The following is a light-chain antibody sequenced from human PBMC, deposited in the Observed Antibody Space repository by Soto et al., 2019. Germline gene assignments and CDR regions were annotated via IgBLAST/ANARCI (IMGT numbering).Light chain of an antibody. CDR3: LLYYGGAQVF. CDR2: STT. V-gene: IGLV7-43*01. J-gene: IGLJ2*01. CDR1: AGAVTRDYY. Sequence: VVTQEPSLTVSPGGTVTLTCASSAGAVTRDYYANWLQQKPGQAPRALIYSTTEKHSWTPARFSGSLLGGKAALTLSAVQPEDEADYYCLLYYGGAQVFFGGGTKLTVL.